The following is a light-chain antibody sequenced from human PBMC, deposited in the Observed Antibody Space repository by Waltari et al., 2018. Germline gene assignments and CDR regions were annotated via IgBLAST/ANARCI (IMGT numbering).Light chain of an antibody. J-gene: IGLJ2*01. V-gene: IGLV3-1*01. CDR1: KLGNNF. Sequence: SYELTQPPSVSVSPGQTASIPCSGDKLGNNFAYWYQQKAGQSPVLVIYQNTKRPSGIPERFSGSNSGNTATLTISGTQAMDEADYYCQAWDSGVVFGGGTKLTVL. CDR3: QAWDSGVV. CDR2: QNT.